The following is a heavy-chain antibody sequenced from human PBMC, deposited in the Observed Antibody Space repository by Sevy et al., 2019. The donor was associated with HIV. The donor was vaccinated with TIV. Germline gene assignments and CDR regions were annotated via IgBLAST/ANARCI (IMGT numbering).Heavy chain of an antibody. D-gene: IGHD3-10*01. V-gene: IGHV1-2*02. CDR1: GYNFTGYY. CDR2: INPNSGGT. J-gene: IGHJ6*02. Sequence: ASVRVSCKASGYNFTGYYMHWVRQAPGQGLEWMGWINPNSGGTNYAQKFQGRVTMTRDTSISTAYMELSRLRSDDTAVYYCARDKQANLVPMDVWGQGTTVTVSS. CDR3: ARDKQANLVPMDV.